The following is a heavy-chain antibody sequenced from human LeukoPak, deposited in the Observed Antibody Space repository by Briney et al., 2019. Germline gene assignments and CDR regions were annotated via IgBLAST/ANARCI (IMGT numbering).Heavy chain of an antibody. D-gene: IGHD3-22*01. V-gene: IGHV4-34*01. Sequence: SETLSLTCAVYGGSFSGYYWSWIRQPPGKGLEWMGEVKHSGSTNYNPSPKNRVTISVDTSKNHFSLKLSSVTAADTAAYYYAKCSNDYDSSGYYDYWGQRTLVTVSS. CDR2: VKHSGST. CDR1: GGSFSGYY. J-gene: IGHJ4*02. CDR3: AKCSNDYDSSGYYDY.